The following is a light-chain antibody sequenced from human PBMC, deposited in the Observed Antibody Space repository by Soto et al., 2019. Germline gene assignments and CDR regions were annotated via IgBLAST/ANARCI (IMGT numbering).Light chain of an antibody. CDR2: GAS. Sequence: ENVLTQSPGTLSLSPGERATLSCRASQSVGRNYLAWFQQKSGQAPRLVIYGASSRATGIPDRFSGRGFGTDFTLTISRLEPEDFAVYYCQHSGDFRWTFGQGTKVDIK. J-gene: IGKJ1*01. V-gene: IGKV3-20*01. CDR3: QHSGDFRWT. CDR1: QSVGRNY.